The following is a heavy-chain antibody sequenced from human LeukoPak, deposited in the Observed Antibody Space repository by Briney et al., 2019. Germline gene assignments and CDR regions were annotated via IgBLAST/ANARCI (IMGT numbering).Heavy chain of an antibody. D-gene: IGHD6-6*01. CDR2: IQNDGSNE. Sequence: GGSLRLSCAASGFTFSSYGMHWVRQAPGKGLEWVAYIQNDGSNEQYADSVKGRFSISRDSSKNILYLQMNSLRAEDTAVYYCARDRFNRFSSSSNRFDNWGQGTLVTVSS. CDR1: GFTFSSYG. J-gene: IGHJ4*02. V-gene: IGHV3-30*02. CDR3: ARDRFNRFSSSSNRFDN.